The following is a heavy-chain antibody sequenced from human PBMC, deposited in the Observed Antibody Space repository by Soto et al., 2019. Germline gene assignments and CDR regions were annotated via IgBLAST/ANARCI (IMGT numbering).Heavy chain of an antibody. CDR1: RVSFNNTNW. V-gene: IGHV4-4*02. D-gene: IGHD4-17*01. J-gene: IGHJ3*02. Sequence: HLQQSGPGLVKPSGTLSLSCDVSRVSFNNTNWWTWVRQPPGRGLEWIGQISYSGTTVYNSSLESRLSILVDRSKYVFSLVLNSVTAADTAMYYCARSSSTVTPWMEREEAFDIWGQGTMVTVSP. CDR3: ARSSSTVTPWMEREEAFDI. CDR2: ISYSGTT.